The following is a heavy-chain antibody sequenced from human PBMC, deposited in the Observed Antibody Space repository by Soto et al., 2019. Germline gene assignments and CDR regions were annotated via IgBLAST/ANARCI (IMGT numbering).Heavy chain of an antibody. CDR3: ARDKRAYCGGDCYSTWFDP. CDR1: GYTFTSYG. CDR2: ISAYNGNT. Sequence: QVQLVQSGAEVKKPGASVKVSCKASGYTFTSYGISWVRQAPGQGLEWMGWISAYNGNTNYAQKLQGRVTMTTDTSTTTAYMELRSIRSDDTAVYYCARDKRAYCGGDCYSTWFDPWGQGTLVTVSS. J-gene: IGHJ5*02. D-gene: IGHD2-21*02. V-gene: IGHV1-18*01.